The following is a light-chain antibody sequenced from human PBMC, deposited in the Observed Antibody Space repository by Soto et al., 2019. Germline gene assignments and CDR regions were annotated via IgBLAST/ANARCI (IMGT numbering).Light chain of an antibody. V-gene: IGKV1-5*01. CDR2: DAS. CDR3: QQSYSTPCT. J-gene: IGKJ5*01. Sequence: DIQMTQSPSTLSATVGDRVTITCRASQSFTSWLAWYQQKPGKAPKLLIYDASSLESGVPSRFSGSGSGTDFTLTISSLQPEDFATYYCQQSYSTPCTFGQGTRLEIK. CDR1: QSFTSW.